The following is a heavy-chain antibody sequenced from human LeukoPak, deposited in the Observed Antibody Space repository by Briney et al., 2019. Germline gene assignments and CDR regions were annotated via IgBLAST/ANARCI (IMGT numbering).Heavy chain of an antibody. CDR1: GFTFNDYW. Sequence: GGSLRLSCAASGFTFNDYWMHWVRQAPGKGLVWVSRLNSDGSSLAFADSMKGRFTISRNNAKNTLYLQMNSLRAEDTAVYFCVRAKGGPGSTWAFDIWGQGTMVTVSS. J-gene: IGHJ3*02. CDR2: LNSDGSSL. V-gene: IGHV3-74*01. CDR3: VRAKGGPGSTWAFDI. D-gene: IGHD6-13*01.